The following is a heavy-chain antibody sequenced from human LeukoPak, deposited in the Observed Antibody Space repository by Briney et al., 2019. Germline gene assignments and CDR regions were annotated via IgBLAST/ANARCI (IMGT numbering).Heavy chain of an antibody. D-gene: IGHD2-15*01. CDR1: GFTVSSNY. Sequence: GGSLRLSCAASGFTVSSNYMSWVRQAPGKGLEWVSVIYSGGSTYYADSVKGRFTISRDNSKNTLYLQMNSLRAEDTAVYYCARNQGNCSGGSCYRHALDIWGQGTMVTVSS. CDR2: IYSGGST. CDR3: ARNQGNCSGGSCYRHALDI. J-gene: IGHJ3*02. V-gene: IGHV3-53*01.